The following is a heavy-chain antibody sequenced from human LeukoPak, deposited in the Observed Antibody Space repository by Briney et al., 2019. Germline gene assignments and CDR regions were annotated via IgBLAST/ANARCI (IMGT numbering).Heavy chain of an antibody. J-gene: IGHJ4*02. CDR1: GYTFTSYY. D-gene: IGHD1-26*01. CDR3: ARGMRSWRELPPFDY. Sequence: ASVKVSCKASGYTFTSYYMHWVRQAPGQGLEWMGIINPSGGSTSYAHKFQGRVTMTRDMSTSTVYMELSSLRSEDTAVYYCARGMRSWRELPPFDYWGQGTLVTVSS. CDR2: INPSGGST. V-gene: IGHV1-46*01.